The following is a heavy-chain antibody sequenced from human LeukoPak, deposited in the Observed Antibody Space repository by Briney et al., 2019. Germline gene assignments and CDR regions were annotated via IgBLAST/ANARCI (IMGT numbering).Heavy chain of an antibody. CDR2: IDPSDSYT. D-gene: IGHD3-9*01. J-gene: IGHJ4*02. CDR1: GYSFTSYW. V-gene: IGHV5-10-1*01. CDR3: ARRAPDYDIFTGHGDDYFDY. Sequence: PGESLKISCKGSGYSFTSYWISWVRQMPGKGLEWMGRIDPSDSYTNYSPSFQGHVTISADKSISTAYLQWSGLKGSDTAMYYCARRAPDYDIFTGHGDDYFDYWGQGTLVTVSS.